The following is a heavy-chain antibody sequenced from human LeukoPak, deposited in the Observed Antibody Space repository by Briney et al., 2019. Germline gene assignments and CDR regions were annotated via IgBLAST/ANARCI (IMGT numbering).Heavy chain of an antibody. D-gene: IGHD4-23*01. J-gene: IGHJ4*02. Sequence: GGSLRLSCAASGFDFSSNWMHWVRQAPGKGLVWVSRIASDGSSTTYADSVKGRFSISRDNAKNTLYLQMNSLRVEDTAVYYCARGRPHGNDYWGQGTLVTVSS. CDR2: IASDGSST. V-gene: IGHV3-74*01. CDR3: ARGRPHGNDY. CDR1: GFDFSSNW.